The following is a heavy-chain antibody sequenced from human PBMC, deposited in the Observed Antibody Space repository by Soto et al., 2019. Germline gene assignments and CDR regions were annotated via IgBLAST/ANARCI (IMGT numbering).Heavy chain of an antibody. CDR3: AALWFGELAFNY. D-gene: IGHD3-10*01. V-gene: IGHV4-38-2*02. CDR2: VYHNGIM. CDR1: GYSIIIGYY. Sequence: SETLSLTCRVSGYSIIIGYYWGWVRQAPGKGLEWLGSVYHNGIMFHNPSFQSRVTISVDTSKNQFSLNLRSVTAADTAVYYCAALWFGELAFNYWGHGILVTVSS. J-gene: IGHJ4*01.